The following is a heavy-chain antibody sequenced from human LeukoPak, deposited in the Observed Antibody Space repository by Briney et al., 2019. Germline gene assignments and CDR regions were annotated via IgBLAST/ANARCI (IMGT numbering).Heavy chain of an antibody. J-gene: IGHJ4*02. Sequence: ASVKVSCKASGYTFTGYYMHWVRQAPGQGLEWMGWINPNSGGTNYAQKFQGRVTMTRDTSISTAYMELSRLRSDDTAVYYCARDKPGIVVVPDAMDYWGQGTLVTVSS. V-gene: IGHV1-2*02. D-gene: IGHD2-2*01. CDR3: ARDKPGIVVVPDAMDY. CDR1: GYTFTGYY. CDR2: INPNSGGT.